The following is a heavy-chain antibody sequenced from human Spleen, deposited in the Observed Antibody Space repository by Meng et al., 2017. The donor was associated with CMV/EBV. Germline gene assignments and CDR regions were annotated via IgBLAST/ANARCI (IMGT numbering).Heavy chain of an antibody. CDR2: IYYSGST. CDR3: ARVEVGITSRDY. Sequence: QVQLQQGGAGLLKPSETLSLTCAVYGGSFSGYYWSWIRQPPGKGLEWIGYIYYSGSTYYNPSLKSRVTISVDTSKNQFSLKLSSVTAADTAVYYCARVEVGITSRDYWGQGTLVTVSS. J-gene: IGHJ4*02. V-gene: IGHV4-34*01. D-gene: IGHD1-26*01. CDR1: GGSFSGYY.